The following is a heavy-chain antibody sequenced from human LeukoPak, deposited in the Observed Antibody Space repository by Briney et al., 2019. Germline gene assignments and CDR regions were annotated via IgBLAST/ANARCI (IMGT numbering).Heavy chain of an antibody. V-gene: IGHV1-8*03. CDR3: ARRMVRGVRAKGWFDP. J-gene: IGHJ5*02. CDR2: MNPNSGNT. Sequence: ASVKVSCKASGYTFTSYDINWVRQATGQGLEWMGWMNPNSGNTGYAQKFQGRVTITRNTSISTAYMELSSLRSGDTAVYYCARRMVRGVRAKGWFDPWGQGTLVTVSS. D-gene: IGHD3-10*01. CDR1: GYTFTSYD.